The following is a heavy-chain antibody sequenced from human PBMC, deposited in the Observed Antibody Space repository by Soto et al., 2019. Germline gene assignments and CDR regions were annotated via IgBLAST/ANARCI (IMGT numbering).Heavy chain of an antibody. V-gene: IGHV4-59*08. Sequence: SETLSLTCTVSGGSISSYYWSWIRQPPGKGLEWIGYIYYSGSTNSNPSLESRVAISVDTSKSQFSLKLSSVTAADTAVYYCARLHCNSPNCVPLDPWGQGTLVT. CDR1: GGSISSYY. CDR2: IYYSGST. J-gene: IGHJ5*02. D-gene: IGHD2-2*01. CDR3: ARLHCNSPNCVPLDP.